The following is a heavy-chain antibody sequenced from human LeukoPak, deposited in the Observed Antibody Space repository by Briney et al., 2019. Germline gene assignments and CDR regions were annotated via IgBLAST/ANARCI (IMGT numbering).Heavy chain of an antibody. CDR2: ISGSGSTI. J-gene: IGHJ6*04. V-gene: IGHV3-48*04. CDR3: AELGITMIGGV. CDR1: GFTFSSYG. D-gene: IGHD3-10*02. Sequence: PGGSLRLSCAASGFTFSSYGMSWVSQAPGKGLEWVSAISGSGSTIYYADSVKGRFTISRDNAKNSLYLQMNSLRAEDTAVYYCAELGITMIGGVWGKETTVTISS.